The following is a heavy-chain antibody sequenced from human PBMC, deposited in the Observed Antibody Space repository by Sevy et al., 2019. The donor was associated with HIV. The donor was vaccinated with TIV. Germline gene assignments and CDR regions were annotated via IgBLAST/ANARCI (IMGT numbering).Heavy chain of an antibody. CDR1: GYTFTGYY. D-gene: IGHD3-22*01. V-gene: IGHV1-2*02. Sequence: ASVKVSCKASGYTFTGYYMHWVRQAPGLGLEWMGWINPNSGGTKYAQKFQGRVTTTRDTSISTAYMELGRLKSDDTAVYYCTRGPSGFSGSDLAYWGQGTLVTVSS. J-gene: IGHJ4*02. CDR3: TRGPSGFSGSDLAY. CDR2: INPNSGGT.